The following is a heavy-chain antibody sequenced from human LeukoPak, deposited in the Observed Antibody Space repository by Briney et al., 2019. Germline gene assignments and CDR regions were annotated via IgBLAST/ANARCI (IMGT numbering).Heavy chain of an antibody. V-gene: IGHV4-4*07. D-gene: IGHD6-13*01. CDR2: IYTSGST. Sequence: SETLSLTCTVSGGSISSYYWSWIRQPAGKGLEWIGRIYTSGSTNYNPSLKSRVTMSVDTSKNQFSLKLSSVTAAATAVYYCARDSRYSSSWYRRYYYYMDVGGKGPRSPSP. J-gene: IGHJ6*03. CDR3: ARDSRYSSSWYRRYYYYMDV. CDR1: GGSISSYY.